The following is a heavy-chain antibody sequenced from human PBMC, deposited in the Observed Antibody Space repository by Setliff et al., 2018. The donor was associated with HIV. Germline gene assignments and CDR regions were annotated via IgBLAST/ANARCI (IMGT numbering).Heavy chain of an antibody. V-gene: IGHV4-61*03. CDR2: IYYSGST. CDR3: AQLGMVDDFDY. J-gene: IGHJ4*02. CDR1: GDSVSSRSYY. Sequence: SETLSLTCTVSGDSVSSRSYYWSWIRQPPGKGLEWMRYIYYSGSTNYNPSLKSRVTISVDTSKNHFSLKLRSVTAADTAVYYCAQLGMVDDFDYWGQGTLVTVSS. D-gene: IGHD1-1*01.